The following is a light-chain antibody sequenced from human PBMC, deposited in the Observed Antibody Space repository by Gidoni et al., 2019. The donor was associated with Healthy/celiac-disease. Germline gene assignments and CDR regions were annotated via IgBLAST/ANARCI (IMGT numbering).Light chain of an antibody. CDR1: QSVSSSY. V-gene: IGKV3-20*01. J-gene: IGKJ4*01. CDR3: QQYGSS. Sequence: EIVFTQSPGTLSLSPGERATLSCRASQSVSSSYLAWYQQKPGQAPRLLIYCASSRATGIPDRFSGSGSGTDFTLTISRLEPEDFAVYYCQQYGSSFGGGTKVEIK. CDR2: CAS.